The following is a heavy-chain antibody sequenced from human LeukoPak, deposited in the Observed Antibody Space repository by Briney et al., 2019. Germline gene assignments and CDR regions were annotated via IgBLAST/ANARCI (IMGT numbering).Heavy chain of an antibody. CDR2: IYYSGST. CDR3: ARKQGGQLVNTRRWFDP. J-gene: IGHJ5*02. Sequence: SETLSLTCTVSGGSISSSSYYWGWIRQPPGKGLEWIGSIYYSGSTYYNPSLKSRVTISVDTSKNQFSLKLSSVAAADTAVYYCARKQGGQLVNTRRWFDPWGQGTLVTVSS. V-gene: IGHV4-39*01. CDR1: GGSISSSSYY. D-gene: IGHD6-13*01.